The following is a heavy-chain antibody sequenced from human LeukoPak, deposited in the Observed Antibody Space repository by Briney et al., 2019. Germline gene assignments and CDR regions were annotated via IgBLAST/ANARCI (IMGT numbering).Heavy chain of an antibody. J-gene: IGHJ5*02. V-gene: IGHV3-23*01. CDR2: ISGSGGST. D-gene: IGHD5-18*01. CDR3: AKSLIAGTTFVDTAMVLTPNWFDP. Sequence: GGSLRLSCAASGFTFSSYGMSWVRQAPGKGLEWVSAISGSGGSTYYADSVKGRFTISRDNSKNTLYLQMNSLRAEDTAVYYCAKSLIAGTTFVDTAMVLTPNWFDPWGQGTLVTVSS. CDR1: GFTFSSYG.